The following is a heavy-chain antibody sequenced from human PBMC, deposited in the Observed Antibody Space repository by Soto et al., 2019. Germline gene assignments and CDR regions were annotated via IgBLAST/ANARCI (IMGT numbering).Heavy chain of an antibody. CDR3: ARTTRYGSGSYYNPRFDY. J-gene: IGHJ4*02. Sequence: SETLSLTCTVSGGSISSSSYYWGWIRQPPGKGLEWIGSIYYSGSTYYNPSLKSRVTISVDTSKNQFSLKLSSVTAADTAVYYCARTTRYGSGSYYNPRFDYWGQGTLVTVSS. CDR1: GGSISSSSYY. D-gene: IGHD3-10*01. V-gene: IGHV4-39*01. CDR2: IYYSGST.